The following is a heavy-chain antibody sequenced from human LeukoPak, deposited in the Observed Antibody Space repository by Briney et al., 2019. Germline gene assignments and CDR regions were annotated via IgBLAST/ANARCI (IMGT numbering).Heavy chain of an antibody. D-gene: IGHD6-19*01. CDR3: ARDSGWVDY. J-gene: IGHJ4*02. Sequence: SETLSLTCTVSVGSISRYFWSWIRQPPGKGLEWIGYIYYSGSTNYNPSLKSRVTISVDTSKNQFSLKLSSVSAADTVVYYCARDSGWVDYWGQGTLVTVSS. CDR2: IYYSGST. V-gene: IGHV4-59*01. CDR1: VGSISRYF.